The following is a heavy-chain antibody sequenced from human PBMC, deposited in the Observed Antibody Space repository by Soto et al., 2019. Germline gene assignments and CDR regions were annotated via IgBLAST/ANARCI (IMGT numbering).Heavy chain of an antibody. J-gene: IGHJ6*02. CDR2: INPNSGGT. Sequence: ASVKVCCKASGYTFTGYYMHWVRQAPGQGLEWMGWINPNSGGTNYAQKFQGMVTMTRDTSISTAYMELSRLRSDDTAVYYCARGREQLVPSYYYGMDVWGQGTTVTVCS. V-gene: IGHV1-2*02. CDR3: ARGREQLVPSYYYGMDV. CDR1: GYTFTGYY. D-gene: IGHD6-6*01.